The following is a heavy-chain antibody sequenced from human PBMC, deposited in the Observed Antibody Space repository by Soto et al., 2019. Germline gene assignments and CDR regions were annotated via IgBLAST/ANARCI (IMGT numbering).Heavy chain of an antibody. Sequence: SGPTLVNPTQTLTLTCTFSGVSLSTREVGVGWIRQPPGKALELLGIIYWDDDKRYSPLLNKRLTITKDTSKNQVVLTMTNMDSVDTGTDYCARLTDLYSMCDFWGQGTQVTVSS. CDR3: ARLTDLYSMCDF. J-gene: IGHJ4*02. CDR1: GVSLSTREVG. V-gene: IGHV2-5*02. D-gene: IGHD4-4*01. CDR2: IYWDDDK.